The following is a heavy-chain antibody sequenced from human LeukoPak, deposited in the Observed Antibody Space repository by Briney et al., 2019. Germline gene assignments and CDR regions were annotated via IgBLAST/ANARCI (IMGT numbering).Heavy chain of an antibody. V-gene: IGHV4-59*01. CDR2: IYYSGST. J-gene: IGHJ5*02. CDR1: GGSISSYY. CDR3: ARARGYYDSSGFDP. D-gene: IGHD3-22*01. Sequence: PSETLSLTCTVFGGSISSYYWSWIRQPPGKGLEWIGYIYYSGSTNYNPSLKSRVTISVDTSKNQFSLKLSSVTAADTAVYYCARARGYYDSSGFDPWGQGTLVTVSS.